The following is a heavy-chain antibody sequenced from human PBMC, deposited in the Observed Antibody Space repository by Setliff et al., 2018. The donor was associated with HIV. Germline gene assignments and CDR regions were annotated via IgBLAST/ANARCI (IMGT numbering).Heavy chain of an antibody. D-gene: IGHD5-12*01. CDR2: IYTSGST. Sequence: SETLSLTCTVSGASINSGTYHWRWIRQPAGKGLQWIGRIYTSGSTYYSPSLKSRVTISLDTSNTQFSLKLSSVTAADTAVYFCAREKYKFGYQVYFCDSWGQGTLVTVSS. V-gene: IGHV4-61*02. J-gene: IGHJ4*02. CDR3: AREKYKFGYQVYFCDS. CDR1: GASINSGTYH.